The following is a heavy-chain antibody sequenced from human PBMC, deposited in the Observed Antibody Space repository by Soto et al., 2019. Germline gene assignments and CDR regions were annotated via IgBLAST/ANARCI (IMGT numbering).Heavy chain of an antibody. Sequence: GGSLRLSCEGSGFTFSSFAMGWVRQAPGKGLEWLSSVSADVVSSFSADSVRGRFRVSRDNSKNTLFLQMRFLRVEDTAVYYCAKTRQATVGTHFFGLWGQGTPVTFSS. CDR3: AKTRQATVGTHFFGL. CDR2: VSADVVSS. CDR1: GFTFSSFA. D-gene: IGHD4-4*01. J-gene: IGHJ4*02. V-gene: IGHV3-23*01.